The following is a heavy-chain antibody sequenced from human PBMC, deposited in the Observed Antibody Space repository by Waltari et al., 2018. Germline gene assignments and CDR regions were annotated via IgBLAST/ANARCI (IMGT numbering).Heavy chain of an antibody. D-gene: IGHD5-18*01. CDR2: ITHSGST. CDR3: ARARAAMSTHYYYYGMDV. V-gene: IGHV4-34*01. J-gene: IGHJ6*02. Sequence: QVQLQQWGAGLLKPSETLSLTCAVYGGSFSGYYWSCIRQHPGTGLEWIGEITHSGSTNYNPSLKSRVTISVDTSKNQFSLKLSSVTAADTAVYYCARARAAMSTHYYYYGMDVWGQGTTVTVSS. CDR1: GGSFSGYY.